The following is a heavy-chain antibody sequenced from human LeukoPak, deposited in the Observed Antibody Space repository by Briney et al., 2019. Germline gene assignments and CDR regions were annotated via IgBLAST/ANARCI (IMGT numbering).Heavy chain of an antibody. D-gene: IGHD2-21*02. CDR3: ASGYCGGACQLGGVDM. J-gene: IGHJ3*02. CDR2: IYYSGNT. V-gene: IGHV4-61*01. Sequence: SETLSLTCTVSGGSISSSSYYWSWIRQPPGKGLEWIGYIYYSGNTNYNPSLKSRVTISIDTSKNQFSLKLSSVTAADTAVYYCASGYCGGACQLGGVDMWGQGTMVTVSS. CDR1: GGSISSSSYY.